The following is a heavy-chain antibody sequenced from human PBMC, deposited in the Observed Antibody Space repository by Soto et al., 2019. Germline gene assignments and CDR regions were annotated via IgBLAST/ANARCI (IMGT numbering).Heavy chain of an antibody. CDR3: VRSSGWTGDY. CDR1: GFTFSGHW. V-gene: IGHV3-7*04. J-gene: IGHJ4*02. Sequence: GGSLRLSCVASGFTFSGHWMNWVRQVPGKGLEWVANIKEDGTEINYVDSVKGRFAISRDNAKNSLYLQMNSLRVDDTAVYHCVRSSGWTGDYWGQGILVTVSS. CDR2: IKEDGTEI. D-gene: IGHD3-10*01.